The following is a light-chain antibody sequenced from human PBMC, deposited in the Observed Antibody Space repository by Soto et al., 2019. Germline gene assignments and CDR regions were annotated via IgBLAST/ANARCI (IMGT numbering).Light chain of an antibody. J-gene: IGKJ1*01. V-gene: IGKV3-15*01. CDR1: QSVSSN. CDR2: GAS. Sequence: VMTQSPATLSVSPGERATLSCRASQSVSSNLAWYQQKPGQAPRLLIYGASTRATGIPARFSGSGSGTEFTLTISSLQSEDFAVYYCQQYNNWPPLFGQGTKVDIK. CDR3: QQYNNWPPL.